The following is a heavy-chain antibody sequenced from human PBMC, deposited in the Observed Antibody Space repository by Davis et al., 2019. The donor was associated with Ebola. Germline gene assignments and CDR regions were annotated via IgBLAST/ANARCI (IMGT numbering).Heavy chain of an antibody. CDR3: ARGDLFGEYTFNY. Sequence: PSETLSLTCAVYGGSFSDYYWSWIRQSPGKGLEWIGEINHSGKTKYNPSLKSRVTISIDTSKIQFSPKLTSVTAADTALYYCARGDLFGEYTFNYWGRGTLVTVSS. CDR2: INHSGKT. CDR1: GGSFSDYY. D-gene: IGHD5-12*01. V-gene: IGHV4-34*01. J-gene: IGHJ4*02.